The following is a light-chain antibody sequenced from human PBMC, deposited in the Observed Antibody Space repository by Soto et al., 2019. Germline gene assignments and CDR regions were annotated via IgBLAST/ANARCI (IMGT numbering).Light chain of an antibody. CDR2: DAS. J-gene: IGKJ5*01. CDR1: QSVSSS. V-gene: IGKV3-11*01. CDR3: QQRSKLIT. Sequence: EIVLTQSPATLSFAPGERATLFCRASQSVSSSLAWYQQQPGQAPRLLIYDASNRATGIPARFSGSGSGTDFTLTISSLEPEDFAVYYCQQRSKLITFGQGTRLEIK.